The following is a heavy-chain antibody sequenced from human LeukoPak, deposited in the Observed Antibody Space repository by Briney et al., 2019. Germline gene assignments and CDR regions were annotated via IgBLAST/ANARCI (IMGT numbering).Heavy chain of an antibody. CDR1: GFTLTDYY. CDR2: INPNSGGT. V-gene: IGHV1-2*06. D-gene: IGHD3-22*01. J-gene: IGHJ4*02. CDR3: ARVGYYESSGYYEY. Sequence: ASVKVSCKASGFTLTDYYMHWVRQAPGQGLEWMGRINPNSGGTNYAQKFQGRVTMTRDTSISTVYMELSRLRSDDTAVYYCARVGYYESSGYYEYWGQGTLVTVSS.